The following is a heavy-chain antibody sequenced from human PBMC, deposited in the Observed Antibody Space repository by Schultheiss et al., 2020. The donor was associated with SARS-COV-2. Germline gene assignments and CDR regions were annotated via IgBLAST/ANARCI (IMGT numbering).Heavy chain of an antibody. V-gene: IGHV4-34*01. J-gene: IGHJ6*02. D-gene: IGHD3-10*01. Sequence: SETLSLTCAVYGGSFSGYYWSWIRQPPGKGLEWIGEINHSGSTNYNPSLKSRVTISVDTSKNQFSLKVSSVTTADTAVYYCARAKHYYGSGNYYYSYYGMDVWGQGTTVTVSS. CDR3: ARAKHYYGSGNYYYSYYGMDV. CDR2: INHSGST. CDR1: GGSFSGYY.